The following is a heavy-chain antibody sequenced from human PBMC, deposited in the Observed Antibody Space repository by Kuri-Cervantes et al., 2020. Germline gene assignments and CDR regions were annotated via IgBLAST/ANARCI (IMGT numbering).Heavy chain of an antibody. CDR1: GFTFSSYA. D-gene: IGHD5-12*01. CDR2: IWYDGSNK. V-gene: IGHV3-33*08. Sequence: GESLKISCAASGFTFSSYAMHWVRQAPGKGLEWVAVIWYDGSNKYYADSVKGRFTISRDNSKNTLYLQMNSLRAEDTAVYYCARIRLGAIVATMRDGMDVWGQGTTVTVSS. CDR3: ARIRLGAIVATMRDGMDV. J-gene: IGHJ6*02.